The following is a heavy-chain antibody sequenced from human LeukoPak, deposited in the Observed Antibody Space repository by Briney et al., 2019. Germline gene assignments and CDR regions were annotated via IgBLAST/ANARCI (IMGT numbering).Heavy chain of an antibody. CDR3: ARDPDY. Sequence: GGSLRLSCAVSGFTFSSYWMRGVRQAPGKGLEWVANIKQDGSEKYYVDSVKGRFTISRDNAKNSLYVQMNSLRAEDTAVYYCARDPDYWGQGTLVTVSS. J-gene: IGHJ4*02. CDR1: GFTFSSYW. V-gene: IGHV3-7*01. CDR2: IKQDGSEK.